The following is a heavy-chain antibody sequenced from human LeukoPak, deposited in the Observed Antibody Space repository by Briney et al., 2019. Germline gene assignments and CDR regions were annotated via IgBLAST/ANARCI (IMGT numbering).Heavy chain of an antibody. D-gene: IGHD3-22*01. Sequence: PGGSLRPSCAASGFTFSTYAMSWVRQAPGKGLEWVSAISGSGGSSYYADSVKGRFTISRDNSQNTLYLQMNSLRAEHTAVYYCARGAGQDYYDSSGSILRGFDYWGQGILVTVSS. CDR3: ARGAGQDYYDSSGSILRGFDY. CDR1: GFTFSTYA. CDR2: ISGSGGSS. V-gene: IGHV3-23*01. J-gene: IGHJ4*02.